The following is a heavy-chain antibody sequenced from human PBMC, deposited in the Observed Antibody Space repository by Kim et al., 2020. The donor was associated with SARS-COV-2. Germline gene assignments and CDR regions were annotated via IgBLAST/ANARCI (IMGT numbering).Heavy chain of an antibody. CDR1: GFTFSSYG. D-gene: IGHD1-26*01. Sequence: GGSLRLSCAASGFTFSSYGMHWVRQAPGKGLEWVAVISYDGSNKYYADSVKGRFTISRDNSKNTLYLQMNSLRAEDTAVYYCAKGPGSSIVGATGYYYGMDVWGQGTTVTVSS. CDR2: ISYDGSNK. J-gene: IGHJ6*02. V-gene: IGHV3-30*18. CDR3: AKGPGSSIVGATGYYYGMDV.